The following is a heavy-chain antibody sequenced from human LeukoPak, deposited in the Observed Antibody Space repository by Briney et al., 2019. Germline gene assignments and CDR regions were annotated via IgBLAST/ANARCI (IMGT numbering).Heavy chain of an antibody. CDR3: ARDRVVGAEKYFDY. V-gene: IGHV1-2*02. Sequence: GASVKVSCKASGYTFTGYYMHWVRQAPGQGLEWMGWINPNSGGTNYAQKFQGRVTMTSDTSISTAHMELSRLRSDDTAVYYCARDRVVGAEKYFDYWGQGTLVTVSS. J-gene: IGHJ4*02. CDR1: GYTFTGYY. D-gene: IGHD1-26*01. CDR2: INPNSGGT.